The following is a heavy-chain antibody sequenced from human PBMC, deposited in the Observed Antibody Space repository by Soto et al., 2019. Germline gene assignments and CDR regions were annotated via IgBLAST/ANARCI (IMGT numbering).Heavy chain of an antibody. D-gene: IGHD6-19*01. J-gene: IGHJ6*02. V-gene: IGHV1-69*01. CDR3: ARGEWLVLMGSPYYYYYGMDV. CDR1: GGTFSSYA. CDR2: IIPIFGTA. Sequence: QVQLVQSGAEVKKPGSSVKVSCKASGGTFSSYAISWVRQAPGQGLEWMGGIIPIFGTANYAQKFQGRVTITADESTSTAYMEVSSLRSEDTAVYYCARGEWLVLMGSPYYYYYGMDVWGQGTTVTVSS.